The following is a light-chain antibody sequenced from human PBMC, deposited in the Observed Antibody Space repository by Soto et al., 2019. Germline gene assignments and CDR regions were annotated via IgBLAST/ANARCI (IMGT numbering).Light chain of an antibody. CDR2: DVS. CDR3: SSYTSSSTYV. CDR1: SSDVGGYEY. V-gene: IGLV2-14*01. J-gene: IGLJ1*01. Sequence: SALTQPASVSGSPGQSIAISCTGTSSDVGGYEYVSWYQQHPDKAPKIMIYDVSNRPSGVSNRFSGSKSGNTASLTISGLQAEDEADYYCSSYTSSSTYVFGTGTKVTVL.